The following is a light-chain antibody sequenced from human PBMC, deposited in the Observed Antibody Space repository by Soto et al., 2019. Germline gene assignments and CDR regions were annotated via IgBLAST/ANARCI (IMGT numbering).Light chain of an antibody. CDR3: QYYDSAAFVV. CDR2: EYD. V-gene: IGLV6-57*04. CDR1: SGRIASNY. J-gene: IGLJ2*01. Sequence: NFMLTQPHSVSGSPGKTVTISCTRSSGRIASNYVQWYQQRPGSVPTIVIYEYDKRLSGVPDRFSGSVDSSSNSASLIISGLKSEDEADYYCQYYDSAAFVVFGGGTSLTVL.